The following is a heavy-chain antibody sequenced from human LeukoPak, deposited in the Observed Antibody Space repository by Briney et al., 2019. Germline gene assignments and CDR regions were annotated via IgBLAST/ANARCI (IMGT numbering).Heavy chain of an antibody. J-gene: IGHJ4*02. D-gene: IGHD6-19*01. CDR2: ISSSSSYI. CDR1: GFTFSSYN. V-gene: IGHV3-21*01. CDR3: AREDSSGLDY. Sequence: GGSLRLSCAASGFTFSSYNMNWVRQAPGKGLEWVSSISSSSSYIYYADSVKGRFTISRDNAKNSLYLQMNSLRAEDTALYYCAREDSSGLDYWGQGTLVTVSS.